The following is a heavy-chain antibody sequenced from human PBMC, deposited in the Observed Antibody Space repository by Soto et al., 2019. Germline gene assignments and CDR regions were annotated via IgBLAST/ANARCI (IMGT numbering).Heavy chain of an antibody. V-gene: IGHV3-49*04. CDR1: GFTFGDYL. CDR2: IRSKAYGGTT. CDR3: ARGSRKADYYVPFDS. Sequence: EVQLVESGGGLVQPGRSLRLSCTASGFTFGDYLMSWVRQAPGKGLEWVGFIRSKAYGGTTEYAASVQGRFIISSDDSKSIAYLQMNSLKTEDTAVYYCARGSRKADYYVPFDSWGQGTLVSVSS. D-gene: IGHD3-10*02. J-gene: IGHJ4*02.